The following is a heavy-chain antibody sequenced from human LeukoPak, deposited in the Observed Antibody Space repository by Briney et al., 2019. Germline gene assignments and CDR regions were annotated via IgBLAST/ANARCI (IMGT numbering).Heavy chain of an antibody. CDR3: AKDPYNWNYYFDY. J-gene: IGHJ4*02. V-gene: IGHV3-23*01. CDR1: GFTFSSYT. CDR2: ISGSGGST. Sequence: GGSLRLSCAASGFTFSSYTMSWVRQAPGKGLEWVSAISGSGGSTYYADSVKGRFTISRDNSKNTLYLQMNSLRAEDTAVYYCAKDPYNWNYYFDYWGQGTLVTVSS. D-gene: IGHD1-7*01.